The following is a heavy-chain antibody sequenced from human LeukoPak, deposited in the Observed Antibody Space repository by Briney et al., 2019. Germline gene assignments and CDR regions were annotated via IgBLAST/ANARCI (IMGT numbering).Heavy chain of an antibody. CDR2: IYYSGST. V-gene: IGHV4-59*12. CDR1: GGSIRTYY. D-gene: IGHD2-15*01. Sequence: SETLSLTCTVSGGSIRTYYWSWIRQPPGKGLEWIGYIYYSGSTKYNPSLKSRVTISVDKSKNQFSLKLSSVTAADTAVYYCASDWGAATGYWGQGTLVTVSS. J-gene: IGHJ4*02. CDR3: ASDWGAATGY.